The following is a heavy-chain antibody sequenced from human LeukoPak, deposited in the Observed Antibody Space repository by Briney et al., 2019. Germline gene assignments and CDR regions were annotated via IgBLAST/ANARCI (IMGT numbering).Heavy chain of an antibody. V-gene: IGHV3-21*01. D-gene: IGHD1-26*01. CDR2: ISSSSSYT. J-gene: IGHJ4*02. Sequence: GGSLRLSCAASGFTFSSYNMNWVRQAPGKGLEWVSSISSSSSYTYYADSVKGRFTVSRDNAKNSLYLQMNSLRAEDTAVYYCARDYGGSYSVDYWGQGTLVTVSS. CDR3: ARDYGGSYSVDY. CDR1: GFTFSSYN.